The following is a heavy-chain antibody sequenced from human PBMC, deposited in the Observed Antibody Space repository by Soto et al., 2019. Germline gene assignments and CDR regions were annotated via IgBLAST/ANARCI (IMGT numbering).Heavy chain of an antibody. V-gene: IGHV4-34*01. CDR2: INHSGST. J-gene: IGHJ6*03. D-gene: IGHD3-10*01. CDR1: GGSFSGYY. Sequence: KPSETLSLTCAVYGGSFSGYYWSWIRQPPGKGLEWIGEINHSGSTNYNPSLKSRVTISVDTSKNQFSLKLSSVTAADTAVYYCARARITMVRGVPSGYYMDVWGKGTTVTVSS. CDR3: ARARITMVRGVPSGYYMDV.